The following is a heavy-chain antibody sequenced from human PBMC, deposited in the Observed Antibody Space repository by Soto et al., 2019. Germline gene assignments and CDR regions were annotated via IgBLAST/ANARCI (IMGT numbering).Heavy chain of an antibody. CDR3: ARQVSSGWQYFDY. D-gene: IGHD6-19*01. CDR2: MNPNSGNT. Sequence: ASVKVSWKASGYTFTSYDINWVRQATGQGLEWMGWMNPNSGNTGYAQKFQGRVTMTRNTSISTAYMELSSLRSEDTAVYYCARQVSSGWQYFDYWGQGTLVTVSS. V-gene: IGHV1-8*01. J-gene: IGHJ4*02. CDR1: GYTFTSYD.